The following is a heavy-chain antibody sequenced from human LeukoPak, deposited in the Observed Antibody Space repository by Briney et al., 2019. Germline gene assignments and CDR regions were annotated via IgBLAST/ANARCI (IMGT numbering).Heavy chain of an antibody. J-gene: IGHJ6*03. CDR2: ITRNGAYT. D-gene: IGHD1-26*01. V-gene: IGHV3-64*02. CDR3: ARVKMGATVSDYYYYYMDV. Sequence: GGSLRLSCAASGFTFSDYTIHWVRQAPGKRLQSVSAITRNGAYTHYADSVKGRFTISRDNSRNAVFLQMGGLRIEDMAVYYCARVKMGATVSDYYYYYMDVWGTGTTVTVSS. CDR1: GFTFSDYT.